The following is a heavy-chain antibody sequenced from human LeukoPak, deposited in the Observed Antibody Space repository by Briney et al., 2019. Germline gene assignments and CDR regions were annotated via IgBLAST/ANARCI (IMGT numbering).Heavy chain of an antibody. CDR2: IYTGDGT. CDR3: ARVGSGSYYPR. Sequence: PGGSLRLSCAASGFTVNSTYMNWVRQAPGKGLEWVSVIYTGDGTYHADSVKGRFTISRDNSKNTVFLQMNSLRAEDTAVYYCARVGSGSYYPRWGQGTLVTVSS. D-gene: IGHD1-26*01. J-gene: IGHJ4*02. V-gene: IGHV3-53*01. CDR1: GFTVNSTY.